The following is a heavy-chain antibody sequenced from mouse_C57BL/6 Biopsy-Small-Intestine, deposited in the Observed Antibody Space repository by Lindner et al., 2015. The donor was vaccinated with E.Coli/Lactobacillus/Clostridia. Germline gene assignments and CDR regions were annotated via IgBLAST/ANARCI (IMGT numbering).Heavy chain of an antibody. J-gene: IGHJ1*03. D-gene: IGHD1-1*01. V-gene: IGHV3-6*01. CDR2: ISYDGSN. CDR3: ARGGYYGSSYCWYFDV. Sequence: VQLQESGPGLVKPSQSLSLTCSVTGYSITSGYYWNWIRQFPGNKLEWMGYISYDGSNNYNPSLKNRISITRDTSKNQFFLKLNSVTTEDTGTYYCARGGYYGSSYCWYFDVWGTGTTVTVSS. CDR1: GYSITSGYY.